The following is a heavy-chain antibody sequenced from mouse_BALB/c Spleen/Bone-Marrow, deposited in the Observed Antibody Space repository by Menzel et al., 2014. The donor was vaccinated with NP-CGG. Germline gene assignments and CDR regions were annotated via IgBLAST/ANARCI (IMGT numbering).Heavy chain of an antibody. Sequence: LEESGGRLVTPGGSLTLTCTISGIDLNSYVMGWVRQAPGKGLEYIGIIASATGTYYANWAKGRFTISRTSTTVDLKMTSLTTEDTANYFCASYGISSDINLWGQGTLVT. CDR2: IASATGT. J-gene: IGHJ3*02. CDR1: GIDLNSYV. D-gene: IGHD2-5*01. V-gene: IGHV5-6-5*01. CDR3: ASYGISSDINL.